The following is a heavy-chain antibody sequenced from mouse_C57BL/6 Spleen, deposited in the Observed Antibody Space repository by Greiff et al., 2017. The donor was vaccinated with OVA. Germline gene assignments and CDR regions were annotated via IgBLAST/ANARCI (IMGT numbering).Heavy chain of an antibody. V-gene: IGHV10-1*01. D-gene: IGHD2-2*01. J-gene: IGHJ2*01. Sequence: EVQLVESGGGLVQPKGSLKLSCEASGFSFTTYAMNWVSQTPGQGFEWIAHIRRKSNNYATYYDDTGKDRFTTPREDSESMLDLLMNNMKTEDTAMYYCGRQGNGYDFDYWGQGTTLTGSS. CDR2: IRRKSNNYAT. CDR1: GFSFTTYA. CDR3: GRQGNGYDFDY.